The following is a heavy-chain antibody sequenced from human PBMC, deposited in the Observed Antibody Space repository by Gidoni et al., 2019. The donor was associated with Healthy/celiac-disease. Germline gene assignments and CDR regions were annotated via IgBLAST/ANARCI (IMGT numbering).Heavy chain of an antibody. CDR3: ARGGLLPTY. CDR2: ISYDGSNK. Sequence: SGFTFSSYGMHWVRQAPGKGLEWVAVISYDGSNKYYADSVKGRFTISRDNSKNTLYLQMNSLRAEDTAVYYCARGGLLPTYWGQGTLVTVSS. J-gene: IGHJ4*02. V-gene: IGHV3-30*03. CDR1: GFTFSSYG. D-gene: IGHD1-26*01.